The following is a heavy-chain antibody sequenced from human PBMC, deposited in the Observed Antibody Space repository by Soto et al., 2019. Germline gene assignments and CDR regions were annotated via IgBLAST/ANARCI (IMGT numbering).Heavy chain of an antibody. D-gene: IGHD3-10*01. CDR3: ARGPFGTGTYFPDF. V-gene: IGHV3-33*01. CDR1: GFTFSWYG. CDR2: IWSDGVNK. Sequence: QVQLVESGGGVVQPGGSLRLSCATSGFTFSWYGMHWVRQAPGKGLEWVAVIWSDGVNKYYGDSVKGRFTISRDTFKNTLFLQMNSLRAEDTAVYYCARGPFGTGTYFPDFWGQGTLVTVSS. J-gene: IGHJ4*02.